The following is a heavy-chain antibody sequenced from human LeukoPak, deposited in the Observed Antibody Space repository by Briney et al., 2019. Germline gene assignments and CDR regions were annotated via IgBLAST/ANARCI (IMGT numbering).Heavy chain of an antibody. CDR2: IIPIFGTA. Sequence: SVKVSCKASGGTFSSYAISWVRQAPGQGLEWMGGIIPIFGTANYAQKFQGRVTITTDESRSTAYMELSSLRSEDTAVYYCARDTSGSYSFDYWGQGTLVTVSS. J-gene: IGHJ4*02. V-gene: IGHV1-69*05. CDR1: GGTFSSYA. CDR3: ARDTSGSYSFDY. D-gene: IGHD1-26*01.